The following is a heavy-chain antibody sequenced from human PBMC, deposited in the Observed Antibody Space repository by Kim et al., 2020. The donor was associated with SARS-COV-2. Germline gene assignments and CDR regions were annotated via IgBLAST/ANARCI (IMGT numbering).Heavy chain of an antibody. J-gene: IGHJ3*02. D-gene: IGHD2-8*01. CDR3: TKGQDCTRVTCYRAFDI. CDR2: ISGDGAAT. V-gene: IGHV3-43*02. CDR1: GFTFGDSA. Sequence: GGSLRLSCAASGFTFGDSAMYWVRQGPEKGLEWVSVISGDGAATLYADSVKGRFTISRDNSKNSLYLQMNSLITEDTALYYCTKGQDCTRVTCYRAFDIWGQGTMATVSS.